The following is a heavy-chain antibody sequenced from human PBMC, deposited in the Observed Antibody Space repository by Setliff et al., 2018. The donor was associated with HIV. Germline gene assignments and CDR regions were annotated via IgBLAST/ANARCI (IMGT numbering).Heavy chain of an antibody. D-gene: IGHD5-18*01. Sequence: SETLSLTCSVSGGSISGHFWSWIRQSPGKGLEWIGYIYGNGNTKYNRFLNSRVTMSVDTSKNQFSLRLSSVTAADTAVYYCARTRGYTYGYIDSWGQGTLVTVSS. J-gene: IGHJ4*02. CDR2: IYGNGNT. CDR3: ARTRGYTYGYIDS. CDR1: GGSISGHF. V-gene: IGHV4-4*09.